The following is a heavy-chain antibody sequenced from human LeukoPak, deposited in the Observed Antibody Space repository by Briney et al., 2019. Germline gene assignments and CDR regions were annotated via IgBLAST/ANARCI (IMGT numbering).Heavy chain of an antibody. Sequence: PSETLSLTCTVSGGSISCSSYYWGWIRQPPGKGLEWIGSVYYSGSTHYNPSLESRVTVSLDKSKNQLSLNLTSVTAADTAVYYCSRENGAFSPFGYWGQGILVTV. CDR2: VYYSGST. CDR1: GGSISCSSYY. CDR3: SRENGAFSPFGY. J-gene: IGHJ4*02. V-gene: IGHV4-39*07. D-gene: IGHD2-8*01.